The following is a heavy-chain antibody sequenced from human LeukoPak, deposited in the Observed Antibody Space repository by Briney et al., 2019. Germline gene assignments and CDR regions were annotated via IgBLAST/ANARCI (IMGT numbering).Heavy chain of an antibody. D-gene: IGHD2-21*01. CDR1: GYTFINYG. CDR2: INPDNGNT. Sequence: ASVKVSCKAFGYTFINYGITWVRQAPGQGLEWLGWINPDNGNTNYAQRLQGRVTMTTDTSTRTAYMALRSLRSDDTAVYYCARGASGVISDNAFDIWGQGTMVTVSS. V-gene: IGHV1-18*01. J-gene: IGHJ3*02. CDR3: ARGASGVISDNAFDI.